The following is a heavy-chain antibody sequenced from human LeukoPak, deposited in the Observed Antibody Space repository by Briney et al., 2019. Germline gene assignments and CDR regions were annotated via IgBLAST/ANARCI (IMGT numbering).Heavy chain of an antibody. D-gene: IGHD4-17*01. V-gene: IGHV3-30*03. Sequence: GGSLRLSRAASGFTFSTYGMHWVRQAPGKGLEWVAVISYDGSNKYYADSVKGRFTISRDNSKNTLYLQMNSLRAEDTAVYYCAASNDGDYDYWGQGTLVTVSS. CDR2: ISYDGSNK. CDR1: GFTFSTYG. CDR3: AASNDGDYDY. J-gene: IGHJ4*02.